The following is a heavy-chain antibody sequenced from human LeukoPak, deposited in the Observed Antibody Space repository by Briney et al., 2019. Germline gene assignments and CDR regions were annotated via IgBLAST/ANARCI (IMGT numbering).Heavy chain of an antibody. V-gene: IGHV3-23*01. CDR3: AKDGFLRNFDY. CDR2: ISGSGGNT. CDR1: GFTFSSYA. J-gene: IGHJ4*02. Sequence: GGSLRLSCAASGFTFSSYAMTWVRQAPGQGLEWVSTISGSGGNTYYADSVKGRFTISRDNSQNTLSLQMNSLRAEDTAVYYCAKDGFLRNFDYWGQGTLVTVSS. D-gene: IGHD2/OR15-2a*01.